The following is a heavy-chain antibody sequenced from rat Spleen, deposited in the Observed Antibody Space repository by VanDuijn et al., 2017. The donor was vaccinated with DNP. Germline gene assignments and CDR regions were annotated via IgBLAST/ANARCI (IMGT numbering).Heavy chain of an antibody. CDR1: GFTFSNYY. D-gene: IGHD4-3*01. J-gene: IGHJ2*01. V-gene: IGHV5-22*01. Sequence: EVQLVETGGGLVQPGRSMKLSCAASGFTFSNYYMAWVRQAPTKGLEWVAYIGSDGYAPYYGDSVKGRFAISRDNAKSTLYLQMNSLRSEDMATYYCIRWNSGHFDYWGQGVMVTVSS. CDR3: IRWNSGHFDY. CDR2: IGSDGYAP.